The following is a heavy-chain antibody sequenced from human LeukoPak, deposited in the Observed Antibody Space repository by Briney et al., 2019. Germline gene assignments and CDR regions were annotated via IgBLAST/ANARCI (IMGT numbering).Heavy chain of an antibody. CDR1: GFTFSSYA. J-gene: IGHJ4*02. CDR3: ARDGGFGGSTYYFDY. CDR2: ISYDGSNK. Sequence: GRSLRLSCAASGFTFSSYAMHWVRQAPGEGLEWVAVISYDGSNKYYADSVKGRFTISRDNSKNTLYLQMNSLRAEDTAVYYCARDGGFGGSTYYFDYWGQGTLVTVSS. V-gene: IGHV3-30-3*01. D-gene: IGHD2-15*01.